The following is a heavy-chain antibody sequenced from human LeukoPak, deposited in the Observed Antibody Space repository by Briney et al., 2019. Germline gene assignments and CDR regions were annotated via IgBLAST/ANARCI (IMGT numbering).Heavy chain of an antibody. CDR1: GYTFTSYY. D-gene: IGHD3-3*01. J-gene: IGHJ4*02. V-gene: IGHV1-46*01. CDR2: INPSGGST. Sequence: ASVKVSCKSSGYTFTSYYMHWVRQAPGQGLERMGIINPSGGSTSYAQKFQGRVTMTRDTSTSTVHMELSSLRSEDTAVYYCARAYPTTDDFWSGYLDGDFHYWGQGTLVTVSS. CDR3: ARAYPTTDDFWSGYLDGDFHY.